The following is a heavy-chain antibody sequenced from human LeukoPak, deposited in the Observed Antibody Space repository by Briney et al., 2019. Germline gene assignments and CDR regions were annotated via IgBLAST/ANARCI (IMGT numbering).Heavy chain of an antibody. J-gene: IGHJ6*03. D-gene: IGHD3-10*01. CDR3: ARHHAHYYGSGSSSYMDV. CDR2: IYYSGST. CDR1: GGSISSSSYY. Sequence: SETLSLTCTVSGGSISSSSYYWGWIRQPPGKGLEWIGSIYYSGSTYYNPSLKSRVTISVDTSKNQFSLKLSSVTAADTAVYYCARHHAHYYGSGSSSYMDVWGKGTTVTVSS. V-gene: IGHV4-39*01.